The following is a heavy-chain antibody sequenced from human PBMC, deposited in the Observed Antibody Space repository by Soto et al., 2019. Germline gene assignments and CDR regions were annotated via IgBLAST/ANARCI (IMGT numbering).Heavy chain of an antibody. CDR2: INHSGST. CDR3: ARGKVQLWGSGWFDP. J-gene: IGHJ5*02. D-gene: IGHD5-18*01. Sequence: QVQLQQWGAGLLKPSETLSLTCAVYGGSFSGYYWSWIRQPPGKGLEWIGEINHSGSTNYNPSLKSRVTISVDTSKNQFSLKLSSVTAAATAVYYCARGKVQLWGSGWFDPWGQGTLVTVSS. CDR1: GGSFSGYY. V-gene: IGHV4-34*01.